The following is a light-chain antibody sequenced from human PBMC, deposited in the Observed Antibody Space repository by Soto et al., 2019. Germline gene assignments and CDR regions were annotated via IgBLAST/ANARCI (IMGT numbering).Light chain of an antibody. CDR2: DAS. Sequence: EIVLTQSPVTLSLSPGERATLSCRASQSINNYLAWYQQKPGQAPRLLIYDASNRATGIPARFSGSGSGTDFTLTISSLEPEDFAVYYCQHRFNWQATFGQGTRLDIK. CDR3: QHRFNWQAT. CDR1: QSINNY. V-gene: IGKV3-11*01. J-gene: IGKJ5*01.